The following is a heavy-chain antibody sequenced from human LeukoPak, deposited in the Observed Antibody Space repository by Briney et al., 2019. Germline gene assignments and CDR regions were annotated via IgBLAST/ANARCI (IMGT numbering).Heavy chain of an antibody. CDR1: GFTFSTYW. Sequence: PGGSLRLSCAAPGFTFSTYWMTWVRQAPGKGLEWVANIKQDGSEKYYVDSVKGRFTISRDNAKNSLYLQMNSLRAEDTAMYYCARRIIADSYDAFDIWGQGTMVTVSS. CDR2: IKQDGSEK. J-gene: IGHJ3*02. V-gene: IGHV3-7*03. D-gene: IGHD6-13*01. CDR3: ARRIIADSYDAFDI.